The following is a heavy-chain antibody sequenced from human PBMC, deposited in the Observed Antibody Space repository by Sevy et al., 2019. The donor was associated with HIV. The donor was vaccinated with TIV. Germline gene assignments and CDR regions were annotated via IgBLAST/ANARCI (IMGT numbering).Heavy chain of an antibody. CDR3: AQQLVVGDAFDI. Sequence: SETLSLTCTVSGGSISSYYWSWIRQPPAKGLEWIGYSYYSGSTNYNPSLKSRVTISVDTSKNQFSLKLSSVTAADTAVYYCAQQLVVGDAFDIWGQGTMVTVSS. CDR1: GGSISSYY. V-gene: IGHV4-59*01. CDR2: SYYSGST. J-gene: IGHJ3*02. D-gene: IGHD6-13*01.